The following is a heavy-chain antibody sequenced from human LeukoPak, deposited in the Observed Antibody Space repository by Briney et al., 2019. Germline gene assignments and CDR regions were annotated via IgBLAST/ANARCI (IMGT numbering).Heavy chain of an antibody. J-gene: IGHJ4*02. CDR1: GYTFTSYD. Sequence: GASVKVSCKASGYTFTSYDINWVRQATGQGLEWMGWMNPNSGNTGYAQKFQGRVTMTRNTSISTAYMELSSLRSEDTAVYYCARTTTTMIALFYYWGQGTLVTVSS. V-gene: IGHV1-8*01. D-gene: IGHD3-22*01. CDR2: MNPNSGNT. CDR3: ARTTTTMIALFYY.